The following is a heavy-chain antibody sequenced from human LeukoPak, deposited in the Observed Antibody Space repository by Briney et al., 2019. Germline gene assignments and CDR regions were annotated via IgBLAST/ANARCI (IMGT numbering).Heavy chain of an antibody. D-gene: IGHD1-20*01. CDR1: GYTFTGYY. J-gene: IGHJ3*02. CDR2: INPNSGGT. V-gene: IGHV1-2*02. CDR3: ARETYYYNWNDPYAFDI. Sequence: ASVKVSCKASGYTFTGYYMHWVRQAPGQGLEWMGWINPNSGGTNYAQKFQGRVTMTRDTSISTAYMELSRLRSDDTAVYYCARETYYYNWNDPYAFDIWGQGTMVTVSS.